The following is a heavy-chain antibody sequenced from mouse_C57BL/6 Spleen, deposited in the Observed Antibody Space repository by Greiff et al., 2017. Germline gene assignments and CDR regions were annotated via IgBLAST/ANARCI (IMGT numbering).Heavy chain of an antibody. V-gene: IGHV1-53*01. J-gene: IGHJ1*03. CDR1: GYTFTSYW. D-gene: IGHD1-1*01. CDR2: INPSNGGT. CDR3: AIKGPYGSSYEYFDV. Sequence: VKLQQPGTELVKPGASVKLSCKASGYTFTSYWMHWVKQRPGQGLEWIGNINPSNGGTNYNEKFKSKATLTVDKSSSTAYMQLSSLTSEDSAVYYCAIKGPYGSSYEYFDVWGTGTTVTVSS.